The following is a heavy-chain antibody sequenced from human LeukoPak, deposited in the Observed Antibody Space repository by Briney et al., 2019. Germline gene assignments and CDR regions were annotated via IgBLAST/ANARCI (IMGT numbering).Heavy chain of an antibody. CDR3: ASPLRSRYAFVI. CDR1: GFTFSSYS. CDR2: ISSSSSTI. J-gene: IGHJ3*02. V-gene: IGHV3-48*01. Sequence: GGSLRLSCAASGFTFSSYSMNWVRQAPGKGLEWVSYISSSSSTIYYADSVKGRFTISRDNAKNSLYLQMNSLRAEDTAVYYCASPLRSRYAFVIWGQGTMVTVSS.